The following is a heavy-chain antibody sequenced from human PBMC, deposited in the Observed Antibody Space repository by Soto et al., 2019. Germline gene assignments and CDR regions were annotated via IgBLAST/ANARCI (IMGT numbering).Heavy chain of an antibody. V-gene: IGHV5-10-1*01. CDR1: GYTFGNSW. CDR2: IDPSDSDT. Sequence: EVQLVQSGAEVRKPGESLRISCKDSGYTFGNSWISWVRQMPGQGLEWMGRIDPSDSDTNYSPSSQGHVTFSADKSINTVYLQWTSLTASDTAIYYCARRDISGHDAFDIWGQGTMVTVSS. CDR3: ARRDISGHDAFDI. J-gene: IGHJ3*02. D-gene: IGHD6-19*01.